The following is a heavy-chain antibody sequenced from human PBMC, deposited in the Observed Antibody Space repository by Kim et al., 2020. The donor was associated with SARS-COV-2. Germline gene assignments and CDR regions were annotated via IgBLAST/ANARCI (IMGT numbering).Heavy chain of an antibody. CDR1: GGSFSGYS. D-gene: IGHD5-18*01. CDR2: INHSGST. J-gene: IGHJ6*02. V-gene: IGHV4-34*01. CDR3: TRGRAGVVPAPVLGLGPYYEYYIMDV. Sequence: SETLSLTCAVYGGSFSGYSWTWIRQPPGQGLEWIGEINHSGSTKNNPSLQSRVSISMDTSKNQFSLRLRSVTAADTAVYYCTRGRAGVVPAPVLGLGPYYEYYIMDVWGRGTTVTVSS.